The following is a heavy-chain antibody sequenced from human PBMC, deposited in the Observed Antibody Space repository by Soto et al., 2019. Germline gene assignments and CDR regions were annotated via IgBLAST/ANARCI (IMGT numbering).Heavy chain of an antibody. CDR1: GFTVSSNY. Sequence: GGSLRLSCAASGFTVSSNYMSWVRQAPGKGLEWVSVIYSGGSTYYADSVKGRFTISRDNSKNTLYLQMNSLRAEDTAVYYCARESGYYAYFDYWGQGTLVTVSS. CDR3: ARESGYYAYFDY. V-gene: IGHV3-53*01. CDR2: IYSGGST. J-gene: IGHJ4*02. D-gene: IGHD3-3*01.